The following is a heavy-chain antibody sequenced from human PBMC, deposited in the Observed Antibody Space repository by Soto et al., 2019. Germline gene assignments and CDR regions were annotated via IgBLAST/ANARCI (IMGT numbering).Heavy chain of an antibody. J-gene: IGHJ6*02. CDR2: IIPIFGTA. Sequence: GASVKVSCKASGGTFSSYAISWVRQAPGQGLEWMGGIIPIFGTANYAQKFQGRVTITADKSTSTAYMELSSLRSEDTAVYYCARGILAARPDYYYYGMDVWGQGTTVTVSS. D-gene: IGHD6-6*01. V-gene: IGHV1-69*06. CDR1: GGTFSSYA. CDR3: ARGILAARPDYYYYGMDV.